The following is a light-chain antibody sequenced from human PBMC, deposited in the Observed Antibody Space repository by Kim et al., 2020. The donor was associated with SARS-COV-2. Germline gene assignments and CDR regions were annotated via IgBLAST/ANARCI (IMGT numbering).Light chain of an antibody. J-gene: IGKJ3*01. V-gene: IGKV1-9*01. Sequence: SASVGDRVTITCRASQGIGTYLAWYQQSPGKAPKLLIYSASSLQRGVPSRFSGSGSGTDFTLTISSLQPEDFATYYCQQLNTYPTFGPGTKVDIK. CDR3: QQLNTYPT. CDR2: SAS. CDR1: QGIGTY.